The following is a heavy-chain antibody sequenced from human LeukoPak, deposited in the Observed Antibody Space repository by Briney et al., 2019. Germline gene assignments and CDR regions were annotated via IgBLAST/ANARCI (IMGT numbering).Heavy chain of an antibody. CDR3: ARDRYTTGPYSSGSSDY. CDR1: GYTFTSYG. Sequence: ASVKVSCKASGYTFTSYGISWVRQAPGQGLEWMGWISAYNGNTNYAQKLQGRVTMTTDTSTSTAYMELRSLRSDDTAAYYCARDRYTTGPYSSGSSDYWGQGTLVTVSS. CDR2: ISAYNGNT. J-gene: IGHJ4*02. D-gene: IGHD6-19*01. V-gene: IGHV1-18*01.